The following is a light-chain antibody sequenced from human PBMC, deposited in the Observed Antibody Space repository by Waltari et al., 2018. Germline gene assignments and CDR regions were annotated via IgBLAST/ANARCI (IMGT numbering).Light chain of an antibody. J-gene: IGLJ2*01. Sequence: QSALTQTASESGSPGQSITISCTGTSSDVGGYNYVSWYQQHPGKAPKLMIYDVSNRPSGVSNRFSGSKSVNTASLTISGLQAEDEADYYCSSYISSSTLELFGGGTSLTVL. CDR3: SSYISSSTLEL. V-gene: IGLV2-14*03. CDR2: DVS. CDR1: SSDVGGYNY.